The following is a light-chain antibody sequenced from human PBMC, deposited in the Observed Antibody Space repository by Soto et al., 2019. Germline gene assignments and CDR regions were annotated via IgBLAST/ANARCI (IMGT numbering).Light chain of an antibody. Sequence: EIVLTQSPGTLSLSPGERATLSCRASQSFSSSYLAWYQQKPGQAPRLLIYGASSRATGIPARFSGSGSGTDFTLTISSLESEDSAVYYCQHYGSSPGLTFGGGTKVDIK. CDR2: GAS. CDR1: QSFSSSY. V-gene: IGKV3-20*01. CDR3: QHYGSSPGLT. J-gene: IGKJ4*01.